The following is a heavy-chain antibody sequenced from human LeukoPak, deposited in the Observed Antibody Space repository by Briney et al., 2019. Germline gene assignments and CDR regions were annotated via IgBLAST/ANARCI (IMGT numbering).Heavy chain of an antibody. D-gene: IGHD3-10*01. CDR3: ATAPITMVRGASFDY. J-gene: IGHJ4*02. CDR2: ISSSSSYI. V-gene: IGHV3-21*01. CDR1: GFTFSSYA. Sequence: KTGGSLRLSCAASGFTFSSYAMSWVRQAPGKGLEWVSSISSSSSYIYYADSVKGRFTISRDNAKNSLYLQMNSLRAEDTAVYYCATAPITMVRGASFDYWGQGTLVTVSS.